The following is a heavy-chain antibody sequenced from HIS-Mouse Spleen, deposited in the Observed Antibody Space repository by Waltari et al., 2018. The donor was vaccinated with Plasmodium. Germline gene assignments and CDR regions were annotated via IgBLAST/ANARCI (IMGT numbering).Heavy chain of an antibody. Sequence: QVQLVQSGAEVKKPGSSVKVSCKASGYTFTNYGISWVRQATGQGLEWMGWIRPYNGNTHFAQKRQGRVTMTTDTSTSTAYMELRSLRSDDTAVYYCARGSAGDAFDIWGQGTMVTVSS. J-gene: IGHJ3*02. D-gene: IGHD6-19*01. CDR1: GYTFTNYG. V-gene: IGHV1-18*01. CDR2: IRPYNGNT. CDR3: ARGSAGDAFDI.